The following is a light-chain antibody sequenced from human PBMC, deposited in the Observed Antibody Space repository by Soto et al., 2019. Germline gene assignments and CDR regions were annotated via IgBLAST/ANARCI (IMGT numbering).Light chain of an antibody. J-gene: IGKJ2*01. Sequence: DIQMTQSPSSLSASVGDRVTITCRASQSISSYLNWYQQKPGKAPKLLIYAASSLQSGVPSRFSGSGSGREFTLTISSLQPEDFATYYCQQSYSTVYTFGQGTKLEIK. CDR2: AAS. CDR1: QSISSY. V-gene: IGKV1-39*01. CDR3: QQSYSTVYT.